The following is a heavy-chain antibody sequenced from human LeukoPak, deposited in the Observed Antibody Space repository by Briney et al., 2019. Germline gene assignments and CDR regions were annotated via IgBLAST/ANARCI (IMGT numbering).Heavy chain of an antibody. Sequence: GGSLRLSCAASGFTFSNAWMSWVRQAPGKGLEWVGRIKSKTDGGTTDYAAPVKGRFTISRDDSKNTLYLQMNSLKTEDTAVYYCTTDSGILRYFDSDLDYWGQGTLVTVSS. CDR2: IKSKTDGGTT. CDR1: GFTFSNAW. CDR3: TTDSGILRYFDSDLDY. V-gene: IGHV3-15*01. D-gene: IGHD3-9*01. J-gene: IGHJ4*02.